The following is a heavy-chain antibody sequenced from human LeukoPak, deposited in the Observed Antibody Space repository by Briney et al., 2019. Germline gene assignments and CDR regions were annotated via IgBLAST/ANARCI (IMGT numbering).Heavy chain of an antibody. CDR1: ADXISSGGYY. J-gene: IGHJ4*02. Sequence: TLSLTCTVSADXISSGGYYWSWIRQHPGKGLEWIGYIYYSGSTFYNPSLKSRVTISVDTSKNQFSLRLSSVTAADTAVYYCAREPRGGGYSFDYWGQGTLVTVSS. D-gene: IGHD5-12*01. CDR2: IYYSGST. CDR3: AREPRGGGYSFDY. V-gene: IGHV4-31*03.